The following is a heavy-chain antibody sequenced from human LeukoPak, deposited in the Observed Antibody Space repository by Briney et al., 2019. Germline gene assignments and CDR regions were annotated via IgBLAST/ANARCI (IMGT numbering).Heavy chain of an antibody. CDR1: GFTFSSYW. CDR3: ARAPYYYDSHDY. D-gene: IGHD3-22*01. CDR2: INQDGSEK. V-gene: IGHV3-7*02. J-gene: IGHJ4*02. Sequence: GGSLRLSCAASGFTFSSYWMSWVRQAPGKGLEWVANINQDGSEKYSVDSVKGRFTISRDNAKNSLYLQMNSLRAEDTAVYYCARAPYYYDSHDYWGQGTLVTVSS.